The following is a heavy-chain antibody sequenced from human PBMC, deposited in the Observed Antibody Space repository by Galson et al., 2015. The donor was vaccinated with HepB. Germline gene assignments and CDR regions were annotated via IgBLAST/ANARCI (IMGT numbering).Heavy chain of an antibody. CDR3: ARERGRAAAGHGTRFDP. CDR2: INPSGGST. Sequence: SVKVSCKASGYTFTSYYMHWVRQAPGQGLEWMGIINPSGGSTSYAQKFQGRVTMTRDTSTSTVYMELSSLRSEDTAVYYCARERGRAAAGHGTRFDPWGQGTLVTVSS. CDR1: GYTFTSYY. V-gene: IGHV1-46*01. D-gene: IGHD6-13*01. J-gene: IGHJ5*02.